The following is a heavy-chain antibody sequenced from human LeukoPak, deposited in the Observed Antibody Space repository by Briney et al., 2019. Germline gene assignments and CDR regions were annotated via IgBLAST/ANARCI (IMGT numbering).Heavy chain of an antibody. CDR2: ISGSGGST. V-gene: IGHV3-23*01. CDR3: ADQVRGWTSFDY. Sequence: GGSLRLSCAASGFTFSSYSMSWVRQAPGKGLEWVSAISGSGGSTYYADSVKGRFTISRDNSKNTLYLQMNSRRAEDTAVYYCADQVRGWTSFDYWGQGTLVTVSS. CDR1: GFTFSSYS. J-gene: IGHJ4*02. D-gene: IGHD6-19*01.